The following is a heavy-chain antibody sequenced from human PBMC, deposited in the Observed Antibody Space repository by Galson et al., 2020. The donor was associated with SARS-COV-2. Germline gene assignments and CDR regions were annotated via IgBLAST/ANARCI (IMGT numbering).Heavy chain of an antibody. CDR1: GGSISSSSYY. CDR2: IYYSGSP. J-gene: IGHJ6*02. V-gene: IGHV4-39*07. D-gene: IGHD2-15*01. CDR3: AIVRNMSGCSGGSCLSYGMDV. Sequence: ASETLSLTCTVSGGSISSSSYYWGWIRQPPGKGREGIGRIYYSGSPYYNPSLKSRVTISVDTSKNQFSLKLSSVTAADTAVYYCAIVRNMSGCSGGSCLSYGMDVWGQGTTVTVSS.